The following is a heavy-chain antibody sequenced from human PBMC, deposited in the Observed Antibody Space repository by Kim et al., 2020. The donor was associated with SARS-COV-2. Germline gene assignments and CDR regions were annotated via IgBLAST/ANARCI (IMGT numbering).Heavy chain of an antibody. CDR1: GYYFTGYY. Sequence: ASVKVSCKASGYYFTGYYIHWVRQAPGQGLEWMGWINPHSGGTNYAQKFQGRVTMTRDTSISAAFMELSRLRSDDTAVYYCARGTPSKVRRSGWDDGMDVWGQGTTVTVSS. CDR2: INPHSGGT. V-gene: IGHV1-2*02. J-gene: IGHJ6*02. CDR3: ARGTPSKVRRSGWDDGMDV. D-gene: IGHD3-3*01.